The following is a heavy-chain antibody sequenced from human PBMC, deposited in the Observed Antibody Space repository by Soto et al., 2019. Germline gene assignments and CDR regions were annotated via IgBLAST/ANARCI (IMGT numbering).Heavy chain of an antibody. J-gene: IGHJ6*02. D-gene: IGHD5-18*01. CDR3: ASAVDTAMVNPYYYYGMDV. CDR1: GGTFSSYA. V-gene: IGHV1-69*01. Sequence: QVQLVQSGAEVKKPGSSVKVSCKASGGTFSSYAISWVRQAPGQGLEWMGGIIPIFGTANYAQKFQGRVTITADESRSTAYMELSSLRSEDTAVYYCASAVDTAMVNPYYYYGMDVWGQGTTVTVSS. CDR2: IIPIFGTA.